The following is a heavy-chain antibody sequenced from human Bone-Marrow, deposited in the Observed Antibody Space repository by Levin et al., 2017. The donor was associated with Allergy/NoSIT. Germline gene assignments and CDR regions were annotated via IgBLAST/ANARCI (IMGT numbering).Heavy chain of an antibody. V-gene: IGHV4-39*07. Sequence: SSETLSLTCAVSGGSINSGNYFWVWIRQPPGMGLEWIGNIYYSGTTYYNPSLKSRVTISVDTSKNQFSLKLTSVTAADTAVYYCARDHYDFWSDQYAGVFDYWGQGTLVTVSS. CDR2: IYYSGTT. J-gene: IGHJ4*02. D-gene: IGHD3-3*01. CDR3: ARDHYDFWSDQYAGVFDY. CDR1: GGSINSGNYF.